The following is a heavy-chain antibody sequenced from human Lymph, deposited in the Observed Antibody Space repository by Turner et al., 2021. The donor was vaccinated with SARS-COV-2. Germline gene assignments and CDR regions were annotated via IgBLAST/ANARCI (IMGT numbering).Heavy chain of an antibody. D-gene: IGHD3-16*01. V-gene: IGHV3-7*01. Sequence: EVQLVESGGGLVEPGGSPRRGGAASGFTFSYYWMSWVRQAPGKGLEWVANIKQDGSEKYYVDSVQGRFTISRDNAKNSLFLQMNSLRAEDTAVYYCARMGRSSWYFDYWGPGTLVTVSS. CDR1: GFTFSYYW. CDR3: ARMGRSSWYFDY. CDR2: IKQDGSEK. J-gene: IGHJ4*02.